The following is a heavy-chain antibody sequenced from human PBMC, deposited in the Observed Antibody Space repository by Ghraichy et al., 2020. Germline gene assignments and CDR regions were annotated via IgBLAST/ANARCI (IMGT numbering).Heavy chain of an antibody. CDR2: LSSDGSNK. CDR3: TRGSATITPLYFGMDV. CDR1: GFTFSSYI. D-gene: IGHD5-24*01. V-gene: IGHV3-30-3*01. J-gene: IGHJ6*02. Sequence: GGSLRLSCAASGFTFSSYIIHWVRQAPGKGLEWVAVLSSDGSNKYYADSVKGRFTISRDNSKNTLYLQMNTLRPEDTAVYYCTRGSATITPLYFGMDVWGQGTTVTVSS.